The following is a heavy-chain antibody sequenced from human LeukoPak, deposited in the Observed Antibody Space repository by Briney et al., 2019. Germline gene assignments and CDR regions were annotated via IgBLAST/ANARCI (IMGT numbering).Heavy chain of an antibody. CDR1: GFTFSSYS. V-gene: IGHV3-21*01. CDR3: ARESQGYCSSTSCYALGAFDI. CDR2: ISSSSSYI. D-gene: IGHD2-2*01. J-gene: IGHJ3*02. Sequence: PGGSLRLSCEASGFTFSSYSMNWVRQAPGKGLEWVSSISSSSSYIYYADSVKGRFTISRDNAKNSLYLQMNSLRAEDTAVYYCARESQGYCSSTSCYALGAFDIWGQGTMVTVSS.